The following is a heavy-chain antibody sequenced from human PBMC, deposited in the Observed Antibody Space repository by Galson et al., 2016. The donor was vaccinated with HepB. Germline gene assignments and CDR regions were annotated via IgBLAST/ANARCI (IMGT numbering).Heavy chain of an antibody. Sequence: SETLSLTCVVSGGSITSANWWSWVRQPPGEGLEWIGGIFIGGNTHYNPSLDSRVTMSVDKSNNQFSLKLSYVTAADTAVYYCARHLPTPGTRGFDYWGQGTLVTVSS. J-gene: IGHJ4*02. CDR3: ARHLPTPGTRGFDY. CDR1: GGSITSANW. V-gene: IGHV4-4*02. D-gene: IGHD6-13*01. CDR2: IFIGGNT.